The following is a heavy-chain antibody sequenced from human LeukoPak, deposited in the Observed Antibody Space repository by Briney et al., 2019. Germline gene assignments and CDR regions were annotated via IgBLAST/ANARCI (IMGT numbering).Heavy chain of an antibody. D-gene: IGHD1-7*01. J-gene: IGHJ5*02. CDR2: IYSGGST. CDR3: ARSVGITGTGTWFDP. CDR1: GLTFSSYA. V-gene: IGHV3-53*01. Sequence: GGSRSLSWAVSGLTFSSYAMTWFRQAPGKGLGWVSVIYSGGSTYYADSVKGRFTISRDNSKNTLYLQMNSLRAEDTAVYYCARSVGITGTGTWFDPWGQGTLVTVSS.